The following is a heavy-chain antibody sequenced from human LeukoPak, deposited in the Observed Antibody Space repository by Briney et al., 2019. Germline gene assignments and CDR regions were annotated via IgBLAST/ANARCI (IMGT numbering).Heavy chain of an antibody. CDR1: GESLNYYY. CDR3: ARGSLVYIQRNWFDP. Sequence: PSDTLSLTCAVYGESLNYYYWSWIRQPPGKGLEWIGEINHSGSTNYNPSLKSRVTISVDTSKNQFSLKLSSVTAADTAVYYCARGSLVYIQRNWFDPWGQGTLVTVSS. D-gene: IGHD2-8*01. J-gene: IGHJ5*02. V-gene: IGHV4-34*01. CDR2: INHSGST.